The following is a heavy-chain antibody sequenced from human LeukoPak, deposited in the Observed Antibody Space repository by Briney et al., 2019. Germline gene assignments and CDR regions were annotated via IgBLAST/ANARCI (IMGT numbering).Heavy chain of an antibody. D-gene: IGHD4-11*01. J-gene: IGHJ6*02. CDR1: GFTFSSYG. CDR3: AKDALSAKWVTLQKSYGMDV. V-gene: IGHV3-30*18. CDR2: ISYDGSNK. Sequence: GGSLRLSCAASGFTFSSYGMHWVRQAPGKGLEWVAVISYDGSNKYYADSVKGRFTISRDNSKNTLYLRMNSLRAEDTAVYYCAKDALSAKWVTLQKSYGMDVWGQGTTVTVSS.